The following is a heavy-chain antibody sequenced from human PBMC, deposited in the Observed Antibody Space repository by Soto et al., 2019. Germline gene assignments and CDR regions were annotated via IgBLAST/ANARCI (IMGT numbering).Heavy chain of an antibody. CDR3: ARHVSAPTAYYYYGMDV. CDR1: GYSFTSYW. CDR2: IYPGDSDT. Sequence: LGESLKISCKGSGYSFTSYWIGWVRQMPGKGLEWMGIIYPGDSDTRYSPSFQGQVTISADKSISTAYLQWSSLKASDTAMYYCARHVSAPTAYYYYGMDVWGQGTTVTVSS. J-gene: IGHJ6*02. V-gene: IGHV5-51*01.